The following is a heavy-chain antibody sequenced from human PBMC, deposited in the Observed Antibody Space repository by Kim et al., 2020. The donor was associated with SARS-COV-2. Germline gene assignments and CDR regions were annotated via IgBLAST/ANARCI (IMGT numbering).Heavy chain of an antibody. CDR3: AKGNGPVYYDGMGV. Sequence: GGSLRLSCAASGFRFDDYVMHWVRQAPRKGLEWVSGISWNSGIVGYADSVKGRFTISRDNAKNSLYLQMNSLKGEDTALYYCAKGNGPVYYDGMGVWGQGTTVTVS. CDR2: ISWNSGIV. CDR1: GFRFDDYV. J-gene: IGHJ6*02. V-gene: IGHV3-9*01. D-gene: IGHD1-1*01.